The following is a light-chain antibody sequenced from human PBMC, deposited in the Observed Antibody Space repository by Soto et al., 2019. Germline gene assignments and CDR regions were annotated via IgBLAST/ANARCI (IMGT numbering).Light chain of an antibody. J-gene: IGKJ3*01. CDR2: DAS. V-gene: IGKV3-11*01. Sequence: EIVLTQSPATLSLSPGERATLSCRASQSVSSYLAWYPQKPGQAPRLLIYDASNRATGIPARFSGSGSGTDFTLTISSLEPEDFAVYYCQQRSNWPPHFGPGTKVDIK. CDR1: QSVSSY. CDR3: QQRSNWPPH.